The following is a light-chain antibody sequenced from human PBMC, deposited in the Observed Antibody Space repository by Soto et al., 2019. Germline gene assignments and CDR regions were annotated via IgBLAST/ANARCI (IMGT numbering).Light chain of an antibody. CDR1: QSISNH. CDR2: AAY. CDR3: QQSYSTGWT. V-gene: IGKV1-39*01. Sequence: IPMTQSPSSLSASVGDRVIITCRASQSISNHLNWYQQKPGKAPKLLISAAYSLQSRVQSRLSGCGAVIDFTRTISSLPPEDLATYYDQQSYSTGWTVGQGTKVDIK. J-gene: IGKJ1*01.